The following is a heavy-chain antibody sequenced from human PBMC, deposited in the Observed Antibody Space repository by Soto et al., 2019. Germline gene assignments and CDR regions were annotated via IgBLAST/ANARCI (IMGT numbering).Heavy chain of an antibody. V-gene: IGHV3-74*01. Sequence: GGSLRLSCAASGFTFSSYEMNWVRQAPGKGLEWVSRINSDGSSTSYADSVKGRFTISRDNAKNTLYLQMNSLRAEDTAVYYCARGWGAFDIWGQGTMVTVSS. CDR3: ARGWGAFDI. J-gene: IGHJ3*02. CDR1: GFTFSSYE. D-gene: IGHD6-19*01. CDR2: INSDGSST.